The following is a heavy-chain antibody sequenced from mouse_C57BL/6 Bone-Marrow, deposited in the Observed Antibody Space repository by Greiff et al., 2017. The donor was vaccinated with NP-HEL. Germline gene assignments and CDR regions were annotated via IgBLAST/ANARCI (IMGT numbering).Heavy chain of an antibody. Sequence: VQLQQSGPELVKPGASVKISCKASGYSFTGYYMHWVKQSHGNILDWIGYIYPYNGVSSYNQKFKGKATLTVDKSSSTAYLELRSLTSEDSAVYYCSRIPYYGNYGDMDYWGQGTSVTVSS. CDR1: GYSFTGYY. V-gene: IGHV1-31*01. D-gene: IGHD2-10*01. J-gene: IGHJ4*01. CDR3: SRIPYYGNYGDMDY. CDR2: IYPYNGVS.